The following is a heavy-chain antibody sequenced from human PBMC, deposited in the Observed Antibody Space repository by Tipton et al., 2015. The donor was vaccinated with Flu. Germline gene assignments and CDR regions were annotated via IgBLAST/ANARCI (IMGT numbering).Heavy chain of an antibody. D-gene: IGHD4-11*01. Sequence: TLSLTCSVSGDSIGSAYYWAWIRQPPGKGLEWIGNIHKTGSTYFNPSLRSRVTFSVDTSKNQFSLRLTSVTAADTAVYFCARRTFSNYVSEPKNWFDFWGQGTLVTVSS. CDR1: GDSIGSAYY. J-gene: IGHJ5*01. CDR3: ARRTFSNYVSEPKNWFDF. V-gene: IGHV4-38-2*01. CDR2: IHKTGST.